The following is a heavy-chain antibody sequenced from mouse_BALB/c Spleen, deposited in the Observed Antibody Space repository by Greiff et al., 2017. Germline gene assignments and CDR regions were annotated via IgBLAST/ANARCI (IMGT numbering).Heavy chain of an antibody. D-gene: IGHD2-1*01. V-gene: IGHV5-12-1*01. CDR1: GFAFSSYD. Sequence: EVKLVESGGGLVKPGGSLKLSCAASGFAFSSYDMSWVRQTPEKRLEWVAYISSGGGSTYYPDTVKGRFTISRDNAKNTLYLQMSSLKSEDTAMYYCASSYYYGNYPYAMDYWGQGTSVTVSS. CDR2: ISSGGGST. J-gene: IGHJ4*01. CDR3: ASSYYYGNYPYAMDY.